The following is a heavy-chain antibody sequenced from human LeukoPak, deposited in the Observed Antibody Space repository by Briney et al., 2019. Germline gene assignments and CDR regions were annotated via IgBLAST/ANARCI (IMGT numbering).Heavy chain of an antibody. CDR2: ISSSSSYI. CDR1: GFTFSGSS. V-gene: IGHV3-21*01. J-gene: IGHJ4*02. D-gene: IGHD2-15*01. CDR3: ARLMVAATFDY. Sequence: GGSLRLSCAASGFTFSGSSMNWVRQAPGKGLEWVSSISSSSSYIYYADSVKGRFTISRDNAKNSLYLQMNSLRAEDTAVYYCARLMVAATFDYWGQGTLVTVSS.